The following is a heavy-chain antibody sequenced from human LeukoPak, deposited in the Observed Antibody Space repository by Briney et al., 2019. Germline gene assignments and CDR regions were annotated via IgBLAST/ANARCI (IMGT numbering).Heavy chain of an antibody. V-gene: IGHV4-59*01. CDR3: ARKGIMVRGVIITYFDY. J-gene: IGHJ4*02. CDR1: GGSISGYY. Sequence: KASETLSLICTVPGGSISGYYWSWSRQPPGKGVEWIGNLYYMRGAWYKSSLKSRVTTSVDTSRNEFSLKLSSVTAADTAVYYCARKGIMVRGVIITYFDYWGQGTLVTVSS. CDR2: LYYMRGA. D-gene: IGHD3-10*01.